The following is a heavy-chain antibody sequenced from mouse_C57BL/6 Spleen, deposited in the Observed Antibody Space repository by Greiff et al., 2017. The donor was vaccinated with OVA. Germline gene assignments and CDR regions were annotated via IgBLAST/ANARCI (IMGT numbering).Heavy chain of an antibody. J-gene: IGHJ4*01. CDR1: GFNIKDYY. V-gene: IGHV14-1*01. D-gene: IGHD1-1*01. CDR3: TTGSSEGYAMDY. CDR2: IDPEDGDT. Sequence: EVQLQQSGAELVRPGASVKLSCTASGFNIKDYYMHWVKQRPEQGLEWIGRIDPEDGDTEYAPKFQGKATMTADTSSNTAYLQLSSLTSEDTAVYYCTTGSSEGYAMDYWGQGTSVTVSS.